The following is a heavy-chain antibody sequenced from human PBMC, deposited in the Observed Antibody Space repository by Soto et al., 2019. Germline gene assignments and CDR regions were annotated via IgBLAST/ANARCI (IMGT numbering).Heavy chain of an antibody. CDR1: GGSVSSGNYC. J-gene: IGHJ5*02. CDR2: IYYSGST. Sequence: SETLSLTCTVSGGSVSSGNYCWSWVRQPPGKGLEWIGYIYYSGSTNYNPSLKSRVTLSVDTSKNQFSLKLNSVTAADTAVYYCARGPVRNNWFGPWGQGTLVTVSS. CDR3: ARGPVRNNWFGP. V-gene: IGHV4-61*01. D-gene: IGHD4-17*01.